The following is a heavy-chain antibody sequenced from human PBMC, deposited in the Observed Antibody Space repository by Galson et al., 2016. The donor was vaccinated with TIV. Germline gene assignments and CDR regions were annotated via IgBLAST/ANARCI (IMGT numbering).Heavy chain of an antibody. D-gene: IGHD3-9*01. CDR1: GFTFASHE. V-gene: IGHV3-48*03. CDR2: ISTGGNTM. Sequence: SLRLSCAVSGFTFASHEMNWARQAPGKGLEWVASISTGGNTMFYSDSVKGRFIISTDNAKNSLYLQMNSLSVEDTAVYYCARAYYDPLTRFSGAFDYWGQGTLVTVSS. J-gene: IGHJ4*02. CDR3: ARAYYDPLTRFSGAFDY.